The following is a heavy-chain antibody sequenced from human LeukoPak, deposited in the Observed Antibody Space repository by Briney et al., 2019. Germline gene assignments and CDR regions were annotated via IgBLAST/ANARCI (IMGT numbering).Heavy chain of an antibody. D-gene: IGHD5-18*01. J-gene: IGHJ4*02. V-gene: IGHV3-7*01. CDR1: GSTFSSYW. Sequence: SGGSLRLSCAASGSTFSSYWMSWVRQAPGKGLKWVANIKQDGSEKYYVDSVKGRFTISRDNAKNSLYLQMNSLRAEDTAVYYCARDRVRYSSGYTCFDYWGQGTLVTVSS. CDR3: ARDRVRYSSGYTCFDY. CDR2: IKQDGSEK.